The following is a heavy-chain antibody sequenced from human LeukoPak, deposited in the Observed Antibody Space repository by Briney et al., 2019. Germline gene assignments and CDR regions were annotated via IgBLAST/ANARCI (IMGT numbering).Heavy chain of an antibody. D-gene: IGHD2-15*01. J-gene: IGHJ4*02. V-gene: IGHV3-30*03. Sequence: PGRSLRLSCAASGFTFINYGMHWVRQAPGKGLEWLAVISYDRTNKYYADSVKGRFTISRDNSKNTLYLQMNSLRAEDTAVYYCARDFGHCSGGSVRNLDYWGQGSLVT. CDR3: ARDFGHCSGGSVRNLDY. CDR1: GFTFINYG. CDR2: ISYDRTNK.